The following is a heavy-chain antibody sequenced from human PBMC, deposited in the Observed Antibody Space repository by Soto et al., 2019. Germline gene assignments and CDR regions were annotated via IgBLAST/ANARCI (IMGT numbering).Heavy chain of an antibody. V-gene: IGHV1-3*01. D-gene: IGHD2-15*01. CDR1: GYTFTSYA. CDR3: ARGALPLYCSGGSCYPDTNWFDP. CDR2: INAGNGNT. Sequence: ASVKVSCKASGYTFTSYAMHWVRQAPGQRLEWMGWINAGNGNTKYSQKFQGRVTITRDTSASTAYMELSSLRSEDTAVYYCARGALPLYCSGGSCYPDTNWFDPWGQGTLVTVSS. J-gene: IGHJ5*02.